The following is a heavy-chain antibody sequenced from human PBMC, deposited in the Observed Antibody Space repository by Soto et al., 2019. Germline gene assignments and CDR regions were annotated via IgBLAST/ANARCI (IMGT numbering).Heavy chain of an antibody. D-gene: IGHD6-6*01. V-gene: IGHV4-59*01. CDR2: IYYSGST. CDR1: GGSISSYY. CDR3: ARDARLGSSSSEYNWFDP. Sequence: PSETLSLTCTVSGGSISSYYWSWIRQPPGKGLEWIGYIYYSGSTNYNPSLKSRITISVDTSKNHFSLKLSSVTAADTAVHYCARDARLGSSSSEYNWFDPWGQGTLVTVSS. J-gene: IGHJ5*02.